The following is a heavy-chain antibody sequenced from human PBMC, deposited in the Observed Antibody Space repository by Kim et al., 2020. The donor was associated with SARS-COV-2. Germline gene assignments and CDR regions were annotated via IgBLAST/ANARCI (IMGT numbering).Heavy chain of an antibody. CDR3: AGLEMTGIGGRGWFDL. D-gene: IGHD1-1*01. V-gene: IGHV4-39*01. J-gene: IGHJ5*02. CDR1: GGSISRSNSH. CDR2: VYYSGST. Sequence: SETLSLTCTVSGGSISRSNSHWGWIRQPPGKGLEWIGSVYYSGSTFYNPSIKSRVTISVDTSENQLSLKLTSVTAADTAVYYCAGLEMTGIGGRGWFDLWGQGPLVTVSS.